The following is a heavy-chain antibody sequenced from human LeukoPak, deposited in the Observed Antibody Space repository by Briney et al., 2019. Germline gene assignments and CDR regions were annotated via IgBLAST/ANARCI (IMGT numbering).Heavy chain of an antibody. CDR3: ARDVAAAAFWFDP. J-gene: IGHJ5*02. V-gene: IGHV3-21*01. CDR1: GFTFSSYS. Sequence: GGSLRLSCAASGFTFSSYSMNWVRQAPGKGLEWVSSISSSRSYIYYADSVKGRFTISRDNAKNSLYLQMNSLRAEDTAVYYCARDVAAAAFWFDPWGQGTLVTVSS. CDR2: ISSSRSYI. D-gene: IGHD6-13*01.